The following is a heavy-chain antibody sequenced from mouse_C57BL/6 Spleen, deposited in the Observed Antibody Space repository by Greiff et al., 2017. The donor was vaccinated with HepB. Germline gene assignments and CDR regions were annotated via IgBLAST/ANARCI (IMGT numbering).Heavy chain of an antibody. CDR2: IDPSDSYT. V-gene: IGHV1-69*01. CDR1: GYTFTSYW. J-gene: IGHJ2*01. D-gene: IGHD1-1*01. Sequence: VQLQQPGAELVMPGASVKLSCKASGYTFTSYWMHWVKQRPGQGLEWIGEIDPSDSYTNYNQKFKGKSTLTVDKSSSTAYMQLSSLTSEDSAVYYCARSTVVANFDYWGQGTTLTVSS. CDR3: ARSTVVANFDY.